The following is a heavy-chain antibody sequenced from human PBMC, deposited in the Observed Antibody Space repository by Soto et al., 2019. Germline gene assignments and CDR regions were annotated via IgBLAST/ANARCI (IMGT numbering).Heavy chain of an antibody. D-gene: IGHD2-21*02. CDR3: AGDSGGHIVVVTAILDAFDI. V-gene: IGHV1-69*12. J-gene: IGHJ3*02. CDR2: IIPIFGTA. CDR1: GGTFSSYA. Sequence: QVQLVQSGAEVKKPGSSVKVSCKASGGTFSSYAISWVRQAPGQGLEWMGGIIPIFGTANYAQKFQGRVTITGDESTSTAYMELSSLRSEDTAVYYCAGDSGGHIVVVTAILDAFDIWGQGTMVTVSS.